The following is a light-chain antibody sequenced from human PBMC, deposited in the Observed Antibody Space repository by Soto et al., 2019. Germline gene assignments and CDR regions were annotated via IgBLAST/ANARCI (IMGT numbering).Light chain of an antibody. CDR1: SSDVGGYNY. V-gene: IGLV2-11*01. Sequence: QSALTQPRSVSGSPGQSVTISCTGTSSDVGGYNYVSWYQQHPGKAPKLMIFDVSQRPSGVPGRFSGSKSGNTASLTISGLQAEDEADYYCSSYAGSYVVFGGGTKLTVL. J-gene: IGLJ2*01. CDR2: DVS. CDR3: SSYAGSYVV.